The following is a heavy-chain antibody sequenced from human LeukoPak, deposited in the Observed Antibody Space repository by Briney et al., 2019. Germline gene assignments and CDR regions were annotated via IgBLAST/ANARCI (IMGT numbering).Heavy chain of an antibody. CDR2: ISWNSGSI. D-gene: IGHD1-26*01. V-gene: IGHV3-9*03. J-gene: IGHJ3*02. CDR3: AKGRSGSYYGDAFDI. CDR1: GFTFDDYA. Sequence: GGSLRLSCAASGFTFDDYAMHWVRQAPGKGLEWVSGISWNSGSIGYADSVKGRFTISRDNAKNSLYLQMNSLRAEDMAFYYCAKGRSGSYYGDAFDIWGQGTMVTVSS.